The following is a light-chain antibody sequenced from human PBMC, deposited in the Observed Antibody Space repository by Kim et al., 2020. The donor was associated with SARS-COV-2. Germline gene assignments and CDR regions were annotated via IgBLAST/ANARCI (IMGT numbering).Light chain of an antibody. CDR2: DAS. CDR1: QSVSSW. V-gene: IGKV1-5*01. CDR3: QHYNVFSRT. J-gene: IGKJ1*01. Sequence: DIQMTQSPSTLSASVGDTVTITCRASQSVSSWLAWYQQRPGKAPKVLIFDASSLESGVPSRFSGSGSGTEFTLTISGLQPDDFATHYCQHYNVFSRTFGQGTKVDIK.